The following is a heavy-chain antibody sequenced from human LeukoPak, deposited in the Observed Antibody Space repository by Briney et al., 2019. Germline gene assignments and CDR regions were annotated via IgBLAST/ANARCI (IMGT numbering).Heavy chain of an antibody. CDR3: ARGFRITAHAFDI. CDR1: GFTVSSNY. J-gene: IGHJ3*02. CDR2: IYSGGST. V-gene: IGHV3-53*01. Sequence: GGSLRLSCAASGFTVSSNYMSWVRQAPGKGLEWVSVIYSGGSTYYADSVKGRFTISRDNSKNTLYLQMNSLRAEDTAVYYCARGFRITAHAFDIWGQGTMVTVSS. D-gene: IGHD3-16*01.